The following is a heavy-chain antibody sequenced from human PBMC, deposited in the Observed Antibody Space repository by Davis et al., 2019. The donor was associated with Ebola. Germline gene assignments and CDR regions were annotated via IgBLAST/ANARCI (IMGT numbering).Heavy chain of an antibody. CDR2: IKQDGSEK. V-gene: IGHV3-7*03. CDR1: GFTFSSYW. CDR3: ARDFQPYYYDSSGYYPGRNQD. J-gene: IGHJ4*02. Sequence: GESLKIPCAASGFTFSSYWMSWVRQAPGKGLEWVANIKQDGSEKYYVDSVKGRFTISRDNAKNSLYLQMNSLRAEDTAVYYCARDFQPYYYDSSGYYPGRNQDWGQGTLVTVSS. D-gene: IGHD3-22*01.